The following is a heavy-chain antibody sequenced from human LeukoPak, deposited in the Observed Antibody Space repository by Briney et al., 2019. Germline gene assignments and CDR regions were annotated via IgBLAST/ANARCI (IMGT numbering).Heavy chain of an antibody. CDR2: INHSGST. CDR3: ARVSTSLSPAEDYSSSSQGVY. CDR1: GGSFSGYY. D-gene: IGHD6-6*01. V-gene: IGHV4-34*01. J-gene: IGHJ4*02. Sequence: SETLSLTCAVYGGSFSGYYWSWIRQPPGKGLEWIGEINHSGSTNYNPSLKSRVTISVDTSKNQFSLKLSSVTAADTAVYYCARVSTSLSPAEDYSSSSQGVYWGQGTLVTVSS.